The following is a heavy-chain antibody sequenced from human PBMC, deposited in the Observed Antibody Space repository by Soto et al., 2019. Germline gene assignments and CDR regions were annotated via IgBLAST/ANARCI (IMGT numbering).Heavy chain of an antibody. CDR3: ARHARYYGSGSYFNGMDV. D-gene: IGHD3-10*01. CDR2: IYYSGST. J-gene: IGHJ6*02. Sequence: PSETLSLTCAVYGGSFNEYYWTRIRQPPGKGLEWIGSIYYSGSTYYNPSLKSRVTISVDTSKNQFSLKLSSVTAADTAVYYCARHARYYGSGSYFNGMDVWGQGTTVTVSS. V-gene: IGHV4-34*01. CDR1: GGSFNEYY.